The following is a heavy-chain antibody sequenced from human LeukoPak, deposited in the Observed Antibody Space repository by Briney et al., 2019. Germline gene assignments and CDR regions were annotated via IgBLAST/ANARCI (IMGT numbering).Heavy chain of an antibody. CDR2: ISGSGGST. J-gene: IGHJ6*02. Sequence: GGSLRLSCAASGFTFSSYGMHWVRQAPGKGLEWVSAISGSGGSTYYADSVKGRFTISRDNSKNTLYLQMNSLRAEDTAVYYCAKGYSYGYYYYYGMDVWGQGTTVTVSS. CDR1: GFTFSSYG. CDR3: AKGYSYGYYYYYGMDV. D-gene: IGHD5-18*01. V-gene: IGHV3-23*01.